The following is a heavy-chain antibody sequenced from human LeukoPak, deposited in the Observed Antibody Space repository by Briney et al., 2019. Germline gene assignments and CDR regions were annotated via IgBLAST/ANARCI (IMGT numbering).Heavy chain of an antibody. D-gene: IGHD3-9*01. V-gene: IGHV4-59*01. J-gene: IGHJ4*02. CDR2: IYYSGST. CDR3: ARAPTWYDILTGYYYFNY. Sequence: SETLSLTCTVSGGSISSYYWSWIRQPPGKGLEWIGYIYYSGSTNYNPSLKSRVTISVDTSKNQFSLKLSSVTAADTAVYYCARAPTWYDILTGYYYFNYWGQGTQVTVSS. CDR1: GGSISSYY.